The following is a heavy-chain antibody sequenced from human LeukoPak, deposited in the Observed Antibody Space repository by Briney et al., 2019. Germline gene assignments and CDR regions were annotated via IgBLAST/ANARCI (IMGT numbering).Heavy chain of an antibody. Sequence: ESGPTLVNPTQTLTLTCTFSGFSLSTSEVGVGWIRQPPGKALEWLALIYWNDDRRYSPSLRSRLTITKDTSKNQVVLTMTYVYSVDTATYFCAHKRDGYIFGGQGILVTVSS. CDR1: GFSLSTSEVG. J-gene: IGHJ4*02. D-gene: IGHD5-24*01. CDR2: IYWNDDR. CDR3: AHKRDGYIF. V-gene: IGHV2-5*01.